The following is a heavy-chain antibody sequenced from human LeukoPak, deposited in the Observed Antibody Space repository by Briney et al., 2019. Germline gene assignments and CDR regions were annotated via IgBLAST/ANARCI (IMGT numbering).Heavy chain of an antibody. CDR2: ISSSSSYI. Sequence: GGSLRLSCAASGFTFSSYSMSWVRQAPGKGLEWVSSISSSSSYIYYADSVKGRFTISRDNAKNSPYLQMNRLRAEDTAVYYGAREGQQPALDYWGQGTLVTVSS. D-gene: IGHD6-13*01. CDR3: AREGQQPALDY. CDR1: GFTFSSYS. V-gene: IGHV3-21*01. J-gene: IGHJ4*02.